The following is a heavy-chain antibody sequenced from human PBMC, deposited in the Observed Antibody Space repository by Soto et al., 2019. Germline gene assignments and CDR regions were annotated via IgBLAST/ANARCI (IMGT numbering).Heavy chain of an antibody. J-gene: IGHJ4*02. V-gene: IGHV1-69*08. CDR1: GGTFSSFS. CDR2: IIPMAGKT. CDR3: ARESYSRGHDSSDTLAFPLDF. D-gene: IGHD6-25*01. Sequence: QVQLVQSGSEVKKPGSSVTVSCKASGGTFSSFSFAWVRQAPGDGLEWMGRIIPMAGKTNYAQKFQGRVTITAVKSTSTVNLELRSLRSEDTAVYYCARESYSRGHDSSDTLAFPLDFWGQGTPVTVSA.